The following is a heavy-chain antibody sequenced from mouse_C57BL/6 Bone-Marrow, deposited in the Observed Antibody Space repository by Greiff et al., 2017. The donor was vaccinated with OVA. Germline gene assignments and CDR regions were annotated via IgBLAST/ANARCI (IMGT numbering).Heavy chain of an antibody. Sequence: QVQLQQSGAELARPGASVKLSCKASGYTFTSYGISWVKQRTGQGLEWIGEIYPRSGNTYYNEKFKGKATLTADKSSSTAYMELRSLTSEDSAVYVCASQTPYDPLYAMDYWGQGTSVTVSS. CDR1: GYTFTSYG. CDR2: IYPRSGNT. CDR3: ASQTPYDPLYAMDY. V-gene: IGHV1-81*01. D-gene: IGHD2-3*01. J-gene: IGHJ4*01.